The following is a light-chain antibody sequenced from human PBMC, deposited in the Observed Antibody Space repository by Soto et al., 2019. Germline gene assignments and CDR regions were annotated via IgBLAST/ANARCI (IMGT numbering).Light chain of an antibody. CDR1: QSVSSH. CDR2: GSS. J-gene: IGKJ5*01. V-gene: IGKV3-11*01. Sequence: EVVLTQSPATLSLSPGDRATLSCRASQSVSSHFAWYQQKSGQAPRLLIYGSSSRATGIPARFSGSGSRTDFTLTISRLEPEDFAVYYCQQYNNSPITFGQGTRLEI. CDR3: QQYNNSPIT.